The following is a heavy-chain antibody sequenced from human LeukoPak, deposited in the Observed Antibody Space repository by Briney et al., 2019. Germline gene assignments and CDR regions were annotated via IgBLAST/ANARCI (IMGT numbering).Heavy chain of an antibody. V-gene: IGHV3-49*03. J-gene: IGHJ4*02. D-gene: IGHD4-23*01. CDR1: GFTFGDYA. Sequence: GGSLRLSCSASGFTFGDYAVSWFRQAPGKGLEWVGFIRSKAFGGTPEYAASVRGRFTISRDDSKSIAYLQMNSLKTEDTAVYYCTRNTVTVHFDYWSQGTLVTVSS. CDR3: TRNTVTVHFDY. CDR2: IRSKAFGGTP.